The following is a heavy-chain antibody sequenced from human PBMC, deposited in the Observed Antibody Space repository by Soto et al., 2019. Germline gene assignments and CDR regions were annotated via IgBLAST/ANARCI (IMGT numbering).Heavy chain of an antibody. Sequence: SVKVSCKASGGTFSSYAISWVRQAPGQGLEWMGGIIPIFGTANYAQKFQGRVTITADESTSTAYMELSSLRSEDTAVYYCARAWSQYCSSTSCYDFDYWGQGTLVTVSS. J-gene: IGHJ4*02. CDR3: ARAWSQYCSSTSCYDFDY. D-gene: IGHD2-2*01. V-gene: IGHV1-69*13. CDR2: IIPIFGTA. CDR1: GGTFSSYA.